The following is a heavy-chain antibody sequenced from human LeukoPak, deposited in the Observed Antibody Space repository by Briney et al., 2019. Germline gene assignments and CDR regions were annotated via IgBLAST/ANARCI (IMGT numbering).Heavy chain of an antibody. V-gene: IGHV3-74*01. CDR3: AQDIGWLQFAY. D-gene: IGHD5-24*01. Sequence: GGSLRLSCAASGFTFSSYWMHWVRQTPGKGLMWVARIKSDGSTIYADSVQGRFIISRDNAKNMVYLQMSSLRGDDTAVYYCAQDIGWLQFAYWGQGTLVTVSS. CDR1: GFTFSSYW. CDR2: IKSDGST. J-gene: IGHJ4*02.